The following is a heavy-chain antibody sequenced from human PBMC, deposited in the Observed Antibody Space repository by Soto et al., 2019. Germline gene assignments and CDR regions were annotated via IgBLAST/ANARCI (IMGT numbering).Heavy chain of an antibody. CDR3: ARGGFSYDSSDSPFAF. Sequence: ASVKVSCKTSGYTFTTYFIHWVRQAPGQGLEWLGWINVDSGDTKSADDFKGRVSMTRDTSVTTADLELTGLTSDDTAVYYCARGGFSYDSSDSPFAFWGQGTLVTVSS. CDR2: INVDSGDT. V-gene: IGHV1-2*07. J-gene: IGHJ4*02. CDR1: GYTFTTYF. D-gene: IGHD3-16*01.